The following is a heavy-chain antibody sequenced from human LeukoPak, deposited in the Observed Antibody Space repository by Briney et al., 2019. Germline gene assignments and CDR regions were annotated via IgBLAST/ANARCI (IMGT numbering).Heavy chain of an antibody. D-gene: IGHD2-2*01. Sequence: SVKVSCKASGGTFSSYAISWVRQAPGQGLEWMGRIIPIFGIANYAQKFQGRVTIAADKSTSTAYMELSSLRSEDTAVYYCARENIRDIVVVPAGAFDIWGQGTMVTVSS. J-gene: IGHJ3*02. CDR2: IIPIFGIA. CDR3: ARENIRDIVVVPAGAFDI. CDR1: GGTFSSYA. V-gene: IGHV1-69*04.